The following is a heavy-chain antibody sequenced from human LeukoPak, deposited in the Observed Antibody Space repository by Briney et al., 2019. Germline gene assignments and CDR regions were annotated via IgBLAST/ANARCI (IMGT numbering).Heavy chain of an antibody. CDR1: GYTFTGYY. V-gene: IGHV1-2*02. D-gene: IGHD6-19*01. CDR3: ARGMYSSGWYGSFDY. J-gene: IGHJ4*02. Sequence: ASVKVSCKASGYTFTGYYIHWVRQAPGQGLEWMGWINPHSGGTNYGQKFKGRVAMTRDTYISTAYMEVSRLTSDDTAVYYCARGMYSSGWYGSFDYWGQGTLVTVSS. CDR2: INPHSGGT.